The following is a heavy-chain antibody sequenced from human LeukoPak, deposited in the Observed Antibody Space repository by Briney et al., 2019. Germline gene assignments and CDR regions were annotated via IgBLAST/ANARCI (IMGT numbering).Heavy chain of an antibody. CDR3: ARYSSSWLFDY. CDR2: IDDRGGT. Sequence: SETLSLTCSVSGDSVSRRGYFWSWIRQHPGEGLEWIGYIDDRGGTSYNPSLKSRVTISVDTSKNQFSLKLSSVTAADAAVYYCARYSSSWLFDYWGQGTLVTVSS. D-gene: IGHD6-13*01. V-gene: IGHV4-61*08. CDR1: GDSVSRRGYF. J-gene: IGHJ4*02.